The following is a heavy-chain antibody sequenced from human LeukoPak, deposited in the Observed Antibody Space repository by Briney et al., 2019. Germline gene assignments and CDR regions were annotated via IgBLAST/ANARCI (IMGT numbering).Heavy chain of an antibody. D-gene: IGHD5-18*01. J-gene: IGHJ4*02. CDR2: IYYSGST. V-gene: IGHV4-31*03. Sequence: SETLSLTCTVSGGSISSGGYYWSWIRQHPGKGLEWIGYIYYSGSTYYNPSLKSRVTISVDTSKNQFSLKLSSVTAADTAVYYCARDRRGYSYGFDYWDQGTPVTVSS. CDR1: GGSISSGGYY. CDR3: ARDRRGYSYGFDY.